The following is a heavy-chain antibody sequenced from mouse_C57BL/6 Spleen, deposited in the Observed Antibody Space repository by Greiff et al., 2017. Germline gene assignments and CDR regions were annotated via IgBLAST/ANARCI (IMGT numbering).Heavy chain of an antibody. J-gene: IGHJ2*01. CDR2: IFPRSGNT. V-gene: IGHV1-81*01. D-gene: IGHD2-5*01. CDR3: TSRYSNYYFDY. Sequence: QVKLEESGAELARPGASVKLSCKASGYTFTSYGISWVKQRTGQGLEWIGEIFPRSGNTYYNAQFKGKGTLTADKSSSPAYMKLRSLPSDDSAAYFCTSRYSNYYFDYWGQGTTLTVSS. CDR1: GYTFTSYG.